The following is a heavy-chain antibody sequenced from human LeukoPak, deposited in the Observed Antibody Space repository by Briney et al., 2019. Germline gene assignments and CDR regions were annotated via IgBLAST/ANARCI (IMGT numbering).Heavy chain of an antibody. D-gene: IGHD3-22*01. V-gene: IGHV4-39*07. J-gene: IGHJ4*02. CDR2: INHSGST. CDR3: ARVIESYYDSSGYHTQLRYYFDY. Sequence: SETLSLTCTVSGDSISSGTSYWSWIRQPPGKGLEWIGEINHSGSTNYNPSLKSRVTISVDTSKNQFSLKLSSVTAADTAVYYCARVIESYYDSSGYHTQLRYYFDYWGQGTLVTVSS. CDR1: GDSISSGTSY.